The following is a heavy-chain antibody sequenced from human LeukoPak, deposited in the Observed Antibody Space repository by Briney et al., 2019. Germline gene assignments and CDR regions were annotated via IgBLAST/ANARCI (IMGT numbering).Heavy chain of an antibody. Sequence: PSETLSLTCAVYGGSFSGYYWSWIRQPPGKGLEWIGEINHSGSTNYNPSLKGRVTISVDTSKNQFSLKLSSVTAADTAVYYCARGPDYYGSGSYYDWGQGTLVTVSS. D-gene: IGHD3-10*01. CDR2: INHSGST. CDR1: GGSFSGYY. J-gene: IGHJ4*02. CDR3: ARGPDYYGSGSYYD. V-gene: IGHV4-34*01.